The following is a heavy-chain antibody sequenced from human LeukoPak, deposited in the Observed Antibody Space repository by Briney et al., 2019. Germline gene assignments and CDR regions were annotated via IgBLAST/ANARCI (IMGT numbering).Heavy chain of an antibody. CDR1: GLTLNRDW. CDR2: IKEDGSEI. V-gene: IGHV3-7*01. Sequence: GGSLRLSCEASGLTLNRDWTAWVRQAPGKGLEWVANIKEDGSEINYVDSVKGRFTISRDDAVNSVYLQMNDLRADDTGVYYCVTKEPSTSGWSYWGQGTLVTVSS. J-gene: IGHJ4*02. D-gene: IGHD6-19*01. CDR3: VTKEPSTSGWSY.